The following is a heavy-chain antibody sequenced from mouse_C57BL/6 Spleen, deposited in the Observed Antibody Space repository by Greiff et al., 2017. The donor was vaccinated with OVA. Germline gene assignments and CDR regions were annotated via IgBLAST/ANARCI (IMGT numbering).Heavy chain of an antibody. Sequence: VKLMESGAELVKPGASVKMSCKASGYTFTTYPIEWMKQNHGKSLEWIGNFHPYNDDTKYNEKFKGKATLTVEKSSSTVYLELSRLTSDDSAVYYGARVYYYGSSSYYAMDYWGQGTSVTVSS. V-gene: IGHV1-47*01. CDR3: ARVYYYGSSSYYAMDY. CDR2: FHPYNDDT. CDR1: GYTFTTYP. J-gene: IGHJ4*01. D-gene: IGHD1-1*01.